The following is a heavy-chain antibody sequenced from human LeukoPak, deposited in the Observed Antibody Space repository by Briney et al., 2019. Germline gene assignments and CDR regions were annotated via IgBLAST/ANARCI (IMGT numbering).Heavy chain of an antibody. D-gene: IGHD1-26*01. Sequence: PSEPLSLTCTVSGASMSDYYWSWIRQPPGKGLEWIGNIFYTGSTNYSPSLESRVTMSVDTSKTRSSLKLTSVTAADTAVYYCARGTPIVYYYYYMDVWGKGTTVTVSS. V-gene: IGHV4-59*13. CDR2: IFYTGST. J-gene: IGHJ6*03. CDR1: GASMSDYY. CDR3: ARGTPIVYYYYYMDV.